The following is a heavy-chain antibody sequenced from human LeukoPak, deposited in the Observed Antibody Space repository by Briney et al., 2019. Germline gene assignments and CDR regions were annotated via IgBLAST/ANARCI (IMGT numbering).Heavy chain of an antibody. CDR1: GYTFISYA. D-gene: IGHD4-17*01. CDR2: INAGNGNT. J-gene: IGHJ4*02. CDR3: ARETVPADVYGDRAFDY. V-gene: IGHV1-3*01. Sequence: GASVKVSWKASGYTFISYAMHWVRQAPEQRLEWMGWINAGNGNTKYLQKFQGRVTINRDTSARTAYMELSSLRSEDTAMYYCARETVPADVYGDRAFDYWGQGTQVTVSS.